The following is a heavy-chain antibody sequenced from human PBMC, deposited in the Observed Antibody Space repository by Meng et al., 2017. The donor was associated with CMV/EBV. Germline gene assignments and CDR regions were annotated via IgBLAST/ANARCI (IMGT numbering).Heavy chain of an antibody. CDR3: ARDHMVGSSWYQPPIYCDYGMDV. Sequence: GGSLRLSCAASGFTFSDYYMSWIRQAPGKGLEWVSYISSSGSTIYYADSVKGRFPISRDNAKNSLYLQMNSLRAEDTAVYYCARDHMVGSSWYQPPIYCDYGMDVWGQGTTVTVSS. J-gene: IGHJ6*02. CDR1: GFTFSDYY. D-gene: IGHD6-13*01. V-gene: IGHV3-11*01. CDR2: ISSSGSTI.